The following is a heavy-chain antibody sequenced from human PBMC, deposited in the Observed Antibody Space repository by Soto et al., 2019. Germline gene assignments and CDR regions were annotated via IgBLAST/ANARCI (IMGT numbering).Heavy chain of an antibody. CDR3: VRDGTKTLRDWFDP. CDR1: GASIIGFY. Sequence: SETLSLTCTVSGASIIGFYWSWSRKSAGKGLEWIGRIYATGTTDYNPSLKSRVMMSVDTSKKQFSLKLRSVTAADTAVYYCVRDGTKTLRDWFDPWGQGISVTVSS. D-gene: IGHD1-1*01. V-gene: IGHV4-4*07. CDR2: IYATGTT. J-gene: IGHJ5*02.